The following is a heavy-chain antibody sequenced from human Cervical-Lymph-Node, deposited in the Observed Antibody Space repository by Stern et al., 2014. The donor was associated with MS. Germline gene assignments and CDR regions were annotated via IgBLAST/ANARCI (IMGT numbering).Heavy chain of an antibody. CDR2: IHDSGGT. J-gene: IGHJ5*02. Sequence: VQLVESGPGLVKPSQTLSLTCTVSGGSISSSGYYWSWIRQPADKGLEWIGRIHDSGGTYYNPSPKSRVTISMDTAQNQFSLKLPSVTAADTAVYYCATTRWDLFTWNWFDPWGQGTLVTVSS. V-gene: IGHV4-61*02. CDR3: ATTRWDLFTWNWFDP. CDR1: GGSISSSGYY. D-gene: IGHD1-26*01.